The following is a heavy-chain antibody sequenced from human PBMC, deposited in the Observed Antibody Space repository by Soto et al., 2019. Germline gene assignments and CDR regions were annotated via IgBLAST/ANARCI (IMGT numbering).Heavy chain of an antibody. J-gene: IGHJ4*02. V-gene: IGHV4-31*03. CDR2: IYYSGST. CDR1: GGSISTGGYY. Sequence: QVQLQASGPGLVKPSQILSLTCTVSGGSISTGGYYWTWIRQHPGKGLEWIGYIYYSGSTYYNPSLTRRVTISVDTSKNQFSLKLSSVTAADTVVYYCARGLSVTLFDNWGQGTLVTVSS. CDR3: ARGLSVTLFDN. D-gene: IGHD4-17*01.